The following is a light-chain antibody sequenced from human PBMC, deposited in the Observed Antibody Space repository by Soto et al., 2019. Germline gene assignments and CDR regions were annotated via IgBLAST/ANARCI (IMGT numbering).Light chain of an antibody. CDR1: QSISSW. Sequence: DIQMTQSPSTLSASVGDRVTITCRASQSISSWLAWYQQKPGKAPKLLIYDASSLESGVPSRFSGSGSGTEFTLTISSLQPDDFATYYCQQYTSYSLTFGHGTKVEIK. J-gene: IGKJ1*01. CDR3: QQYTSYSLT. V-gene: IGKV1-5*01. CDR2: DAS.